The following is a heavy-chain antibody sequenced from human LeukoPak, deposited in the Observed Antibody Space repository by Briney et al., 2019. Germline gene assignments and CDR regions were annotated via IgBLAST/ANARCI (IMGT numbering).Heavy chain of an antibody. V-gene: IGHV4-4*07. D-gene: IGHD1-26*01. CDR2: IYTSGST. Sequence: SETLSLTCSVSGGSISDYYWSWIRQPAGKGLEWIGRIYTSGSTNYNPSLKSRVTTSVDTSKNQFSLKLTSVTAADTAVYFCARDSDYHDYWGQGTLVTVSS. J-gene: IGHJ4*02. CDR1: GGSISDYY. CDR3: ARDSDYHDY.